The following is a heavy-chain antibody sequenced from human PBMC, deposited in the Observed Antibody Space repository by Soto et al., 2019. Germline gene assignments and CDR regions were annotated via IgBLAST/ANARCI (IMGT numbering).Heavy chain of an antibody. J-gene: IGHJ4*02. D-gene: IGHD3-3*01. Sequence: GVSLSLSCSASGVRVSDYTMTWLRQGPRTGLEWVSAISGSGRSTYYADSVKGRFTISRDISKNTLYLQMNSLRAEDTAVYYCAKGRGDFWSSLATNWGQGTLLTVSS. CDR3: AKGRGDFWSSLATN. CDR2: ISGSGRST. CDR1: GVRVSDYT. V-gene: IGHV3-23*01.